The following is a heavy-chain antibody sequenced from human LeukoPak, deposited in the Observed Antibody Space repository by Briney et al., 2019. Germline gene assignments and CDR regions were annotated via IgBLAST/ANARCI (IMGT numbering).Heavy chain of an antibody. CDR1: GFTFTAYS. D-gene: IGHD2-21*02. J-gene: IGHJ4*02. Sequence: GGSLRLSCAPSGFTFTAYSFHWLRQAPGRGREYVSSITSNGASTYYTNSVKDTFTISRDDSKNIVYLQMRSLRPEDMAVYFCARGVVTSYTTYYAYWGQGTLVTVSS. V-gene: IGHV3-64*01. CDR2: ITSNGAST. CDR3: ARGVVTSYTTYYAY.